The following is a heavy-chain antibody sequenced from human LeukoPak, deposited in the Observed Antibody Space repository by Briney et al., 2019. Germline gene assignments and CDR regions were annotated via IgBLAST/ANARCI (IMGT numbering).Heavy chain of an antibody. D-gene: IGHD2-2*01. CDR1: GGSFSGYY. J-gene: IGHJ4*02. Sequence: SETLSLTCAVYGGSFSGYYWSWIRQPPGKGLEWIGEINHSGSTNYNPSLKSRVTVSVDTSKNQFSLKLSSVTAADTAVYYCARGTQPDIVVVPAAIRFDYWGQGTLVTVSS. CDR3: ARGTQPDIVVVPAAIRFDY. V-gene: IGHV4-34*01. CDR2: INHSGST.